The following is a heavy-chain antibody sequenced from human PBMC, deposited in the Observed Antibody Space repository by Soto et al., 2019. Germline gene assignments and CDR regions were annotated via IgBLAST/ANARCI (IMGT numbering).Heavy chain of an antibody. Sequence: ASVKVSCKASGYTFTSYGISWVRQAPGHGLEWMGWISAYNGNTNYAQNIQGRVTMTTDTSTSTAYMELRSLRTDDTAVYYCARQGYCSSTSGRGTYYYYGMDVWGQGTTVTVSS. D-gene: IGHD2-2*01. CDR2: ISAYNGNT. CDR3: ARQGYCSSTSGRGTYYYYGMDV. V-gene: IGHV1-18*01. CDR1: GYTFTSYG. J-gene: IGHJ6*02.